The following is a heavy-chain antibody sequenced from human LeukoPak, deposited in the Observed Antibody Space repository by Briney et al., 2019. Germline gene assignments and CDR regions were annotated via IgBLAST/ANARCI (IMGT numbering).Heavy chain of an antibody. CDR3: AKSSYYDASGYYREYYFDY. Sequence: GGTLRLSCAASRFTFSSYGMSWVRQAPGKGLEWVSSISGSGGRTYYAGSVKGRFTIYRDNSKNTLYLQMNSMRDEDTAVYYCAKSSYYDASGYYREYYFDYWDQGTLVTVSS. CDR1: RFTFSSYG. CDR2: ISGSGGRT. J-gene: IGHJ4*02. V-gene: IGHV3-23*01. D-gene: IGHD3-22*01.